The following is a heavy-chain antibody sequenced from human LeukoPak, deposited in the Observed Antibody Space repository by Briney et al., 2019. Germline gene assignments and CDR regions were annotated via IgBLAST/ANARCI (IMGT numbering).Heavy chain of an antibody. V-gene: IGHV4-38-2*02. CDR1: GYSISSGYY. CDR3: ASGPDAFDI. Sequence: SETLSLTCTVSGYSISSGYYWGWIRQPPGKGLEWIGSIYHSGSTSYNPSLKSRVTISVDTSKNQFSLKLSSVTAADTAVYYCASGPDAFDIWGQGTMVTVSS. CDR2: IYHSGST. J-gene: IGHJ3*02.